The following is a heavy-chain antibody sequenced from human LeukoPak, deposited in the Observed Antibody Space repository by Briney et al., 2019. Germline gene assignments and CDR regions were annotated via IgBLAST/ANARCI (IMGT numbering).Heavy chain of an antibody. CDR2: ITSNGGSA. Sequence: GGSLRLSCSASGFTFSSYAMCWVRQAPGKGLEYVSAITSNGGSAYYADSVKGRFTISRDNSKNTLYLQMNSLRAEDTAVYYCAMGDYYDSSGYAFDYWGQGTLVTVSS. CDR1: GFTFSSYA. J-gene: IGHJ4*02. D-gene: IGHD3-22*01. CDR3: AMGDYYDSSGYAFDY. V-gene: IGHV3-64*04.